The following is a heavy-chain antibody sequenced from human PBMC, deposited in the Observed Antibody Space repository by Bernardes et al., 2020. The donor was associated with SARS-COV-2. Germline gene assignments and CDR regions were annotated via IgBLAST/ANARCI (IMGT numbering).Heavy chain of an antibody. Sequence: GGSLRLSCAASGFIFSRYAMHWVRQAPGKGLEWVAVISPDGSEQYYADSVQGRFTISRDNSKSTLYLQMNSLRVEDTAMFYCARRLDGDNLNAEYFQHWGQGTLLSVSS. D-gene: IGHD3-16*01. CDR1: GFIFSRYA. V-gene: IGHV3-30-3*01. CDR3: ARRLDGDNLNAEYFQH. J-gene: IGHJ1*01. CDR2: ISPDGSEQ.